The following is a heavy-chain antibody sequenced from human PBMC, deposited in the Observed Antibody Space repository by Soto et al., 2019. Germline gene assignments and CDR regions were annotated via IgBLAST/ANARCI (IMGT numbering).Heavy chain of an antibody. CDR3: ARGRGLRGWFDP. D-gene: IGHD5-12*01. CDR2: INHSGGT. CDR1: GGSFSGYY. J-gene: IGHJ5*02. Sequence: SETLSLTCAVYGGSFSGYYWSWIRQPPGKGLEWIGEINHSGGTNYNPSLKSRVTISVDTSKNQFSLKLSSVTAADTAVYYCARGRGLRGWFDPWGQGTLVTVSS. V-gene: IGHV4-34*01.